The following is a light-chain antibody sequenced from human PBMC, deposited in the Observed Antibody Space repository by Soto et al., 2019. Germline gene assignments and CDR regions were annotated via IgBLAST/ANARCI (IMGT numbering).Light chain of an antibody. CDR3: QQDGTSPMP. CDR2: GAS. V-gene: IGKV3-20*01. J-gene: IGKJ5*01. CDR1: QSVNNR. Sequence: TQAPRPLYLSPGERSTLSCRASQSVNNRLAWYQQKPGQAPRLLISGASNRATGIPDRFSGSGSATDFSLISSSLEPEYFALYFCQQDGTSPMPFGQGTRLEIK.